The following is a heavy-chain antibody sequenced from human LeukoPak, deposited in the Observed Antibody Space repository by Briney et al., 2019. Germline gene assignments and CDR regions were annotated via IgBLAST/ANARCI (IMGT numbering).Heavy chain of an antibody. J-gene: IGHJ5*01. CDR1: GFTFSSYA. D-gene: IGHD6-25*01. CDR3: AREAASFDS. CDR2: ISGSGATT. Sequence: GGSLRLSCAASGFTFSSYAMTWVRQAPGKGLEWVSVISGSGATTYYADSVKGRFTISRDNSKNTLYLQMNSLRAEDTAAYYCAREAASFDSWGQGTLVTVSS. V-gene: IGHV3-23*01.